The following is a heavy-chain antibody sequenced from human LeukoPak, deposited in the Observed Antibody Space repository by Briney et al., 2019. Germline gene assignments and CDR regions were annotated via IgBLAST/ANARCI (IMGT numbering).Heavy chain of an antibody. CDR2: IGTGGDT. V-gene: IGHV3-13*01. J-gene: IGHJ4*02. Sequence: SGGSLRLSCAASGFTFSAHAMHWVRQPTGKGLEWVSAIGTGGDTFYPGSVMGRFTISRENVKNSLYLQMNSLRAEDTAVYYCARQMTPHGNFDYWGQGTLVTVSS. CDR3: ARQMTPHGNFDY. D-gene: IGHD1-26*01. CDR1: GFTFSAHA.